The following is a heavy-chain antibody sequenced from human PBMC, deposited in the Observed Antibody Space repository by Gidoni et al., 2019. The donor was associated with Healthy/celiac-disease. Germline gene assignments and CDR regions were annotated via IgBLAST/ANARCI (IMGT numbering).Heavy chain of an antibody. Sequence: EVQLLESGGGLVQPGGSLRLSCAASGFTFSSYAMSWVRQAPGKGLEWVSAISGSGGSTYYADSVKGRFTISRDNSKNTLYLQMNRLRAEDTAVYYCAKDQFRPPHYYYYGMDVWGQGTTVTVSS. CDR3: AKDQFRPPHYYYYGMDV. CDR1: GFTFSSYA. CDR2: ISGSGGST. J-gene: IGHJ6*02. V-gene: IGHV3-23*01.